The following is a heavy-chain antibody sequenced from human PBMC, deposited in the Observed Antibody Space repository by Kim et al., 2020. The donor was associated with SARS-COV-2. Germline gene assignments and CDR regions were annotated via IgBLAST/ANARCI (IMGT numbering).Heavy chain of an antibody. CDR3: ARHRLWFGELFYFDY. D-gene: IGHD3-10*01. Sequence: PSLKSRLTISVDTSKNQFSLKLSSVTAADTAVYYCARHRLWFGELFYFDYWGQGTLVTVSS. J-gene: IGHJ4*02. V-gene: IGHV4-39*01.